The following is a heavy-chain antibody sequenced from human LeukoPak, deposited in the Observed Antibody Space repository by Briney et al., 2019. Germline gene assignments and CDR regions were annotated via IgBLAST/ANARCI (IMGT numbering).Heavy chain of an antibody. V-gene: IGHV1-18*01. J-gene: IGHJ3*02. CDR1: GGTFSSYA. Sequence: ASVKVSCKASGGTFSSYAISWVRQAPAQGLEWMGWISAYNGNTNYAQTLQGRVTMTKDTSTSTAYMELRSLRSDDTAVYYCARTAPGRSAFDIWGQGTMVTVSS. CDR2: ISAYNGNT. CDR3: ARTAPGRSAFDI. D-gene: IGHD1-14*01.